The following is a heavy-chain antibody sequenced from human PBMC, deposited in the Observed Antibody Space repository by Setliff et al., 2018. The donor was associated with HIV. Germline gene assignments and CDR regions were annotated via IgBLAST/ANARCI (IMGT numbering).Heavy chain of an antibody. CDR3: AADNYNCNSFDS. CDR2: INPNGGYA. D-gene: IGHD3-3*01. CDR1: GYTFVDDG. Sequence: ASVKVSCKASGYTFVDDGITWVRQAPGQGLEWMGWINPNGGYANYAQKFLGRVTMTQDTSFTTAYLELSRLGSDDTAVYYCAADNYNCNSFDSWGQGSLVTSPQ. J-gene: IGHJ4*02. V-gene: IGHV1-2*02.